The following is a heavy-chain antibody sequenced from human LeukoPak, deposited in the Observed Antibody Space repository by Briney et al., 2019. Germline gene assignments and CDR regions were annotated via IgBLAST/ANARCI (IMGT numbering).Heavy chain of an antibody. CDR3: ARHADCSGGSCYSGIGL. J-gene: IGHJ4*02. CDR1: GGSFSGCY. CDR2: INHSEST. Sequence: SETLSLTCAVYGGSFSGCYWSWIRQPPGKGLEWIGEINHSESTNYNPSLKSRVTISVDTSKNQFSLKLSSVTAADTAVYYCARHADCSGGSCYSGIGLWGQGTLVTVSS. V-gene: IGHV4-34*01. D-gene: IGHD2-15*01.